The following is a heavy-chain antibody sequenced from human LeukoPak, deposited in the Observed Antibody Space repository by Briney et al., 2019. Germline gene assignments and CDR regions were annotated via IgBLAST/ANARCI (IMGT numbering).Heavy chain of an antibody. CDR3: ARSIGVIYTVGGFDP. V-gene: IGHV4-39*01. J-gene: IGHJ5*02. CDR1: GGSIISDTYY. CDR2: IYYTGSS. D-gene: IGHD3-3*01. Sequence: PSETLSLTCAVSGGSIISDTYYWGWIRQPPGKGLEWIGSIYYTGSSYYNMSLKSRVTMSVDTSKNQFSLKVTSVTAADTAVYYCARSIGVIYTVGGFDPWGQGTLVTVSS.